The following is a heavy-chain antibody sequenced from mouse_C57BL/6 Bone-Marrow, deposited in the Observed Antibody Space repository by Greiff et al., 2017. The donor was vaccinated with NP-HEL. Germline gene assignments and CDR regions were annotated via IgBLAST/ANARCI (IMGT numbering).Heavy chain of an antibody. D-gene: IGHD1-1*01. CDR2: IDPENGDT. J-gene: IGHJ4*01. Sequence: VQLQQSGAELVRPGASVKLSCTASGFNIKDDYMHWVKQRPEQGLEWIGWIDPENGDTEYASKFQGKATITADTSSNTAYLQLSSLTSEDTAVYYCTTRYGSSYDAMDYWGQGTSVTVSS. CDR1: GFNIKDDY. V-gene: IGHV14-4*01. CDR3: TTRYGSSYDAMDY.